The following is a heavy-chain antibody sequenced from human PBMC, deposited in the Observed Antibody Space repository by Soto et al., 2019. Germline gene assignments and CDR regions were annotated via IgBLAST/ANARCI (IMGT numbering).Heavy chain of an antibody. CDR1: GGSISSYD. V-gene: IGHV4-59*08. CDR3: ARHYEQDTHFFAY. J-gene: IGHJ4*02. Sequence: SETLSLTCTVSGGSISSYDWSWIRQPPGKGLEWIGYIYYSGSTNYNPSLKSRVTISVDTSKNQFSLKLSSVTAADTAVYYCARHYEQDTHFFAYRGQGTLVTVSS. CDR2: IYYSGST. D-gene: IGHD2-15*01.